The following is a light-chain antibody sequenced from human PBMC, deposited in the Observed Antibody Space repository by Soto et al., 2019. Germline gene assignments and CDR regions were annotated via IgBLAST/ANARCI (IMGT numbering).Light chain of an antibody. V-gene: IGKV1-33*01. CDR2: DAS. Sequence: DIQMTQSPSSLSASVGDRVTITCQASQDISNYLNWYQQKPGKAPKLLIYDASNLETGVPSRFSGSGSGTDFTFTISSLQPEDIATYYCQQYDNLPYTFGQGTTREIK. J-gene: IGKJ2*01. CDR3: QQYDNLPYT. CDR1: QDISNY.